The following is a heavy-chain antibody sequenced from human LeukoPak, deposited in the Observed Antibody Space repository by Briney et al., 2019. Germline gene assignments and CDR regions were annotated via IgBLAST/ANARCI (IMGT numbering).Heavy chain of an antibody. CDR1: GGSFSGYY. J-gene: IGHJ4*02. V-gene: IGHV4-34*01. D-gene: IGHD3-3*01. CDR2: INHSGST. Sequence: PSETLSLTCAVYGGSFSGYYWSWIRQPPGKGLEWIGEINHSGSTNYNPSLKSRVTISVDTSKNQFSLKLSSVAAADTAVYYCARGLKGGLTIFGMVREYYFDYWGQGTLVTVSS. CDR3: ARGLKGGLTIFGMVREYYFDY.